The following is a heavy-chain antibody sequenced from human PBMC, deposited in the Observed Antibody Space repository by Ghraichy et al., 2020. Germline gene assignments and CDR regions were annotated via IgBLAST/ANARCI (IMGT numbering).Heavy chain of an antibody. D-gene: IGHD6-19*01. CDR1: GYTFTSYG. J-gene: IGHJ1*01. CDR2: ISAYNGNT. V-gene: IGHV1-18*01. Sequence: ASVKVSCKASGYTFTSYGISWVRQAPGQGLEWMGWISAYNGNTNYAQKLQGRVTMTTDTSTSTAYMELRSLRSDDTAVYYCARREVIDSSGWYGVGQYFQHWGQGTLVTVSS. CDR3: ARREVIDSSGWYGVGQYFQH.